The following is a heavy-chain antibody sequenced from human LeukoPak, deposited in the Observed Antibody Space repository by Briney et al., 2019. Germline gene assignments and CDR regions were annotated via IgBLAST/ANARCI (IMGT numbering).Heavy chain of an antibody. Sequence: ASETLSLTCAVYGGSFSGYYWSWIRQPAGRGLEWIGRIYSSGSTDYNPSLKSRVTMSVDTSKNKFSLKLSSVTAADTAVYYCARDSGTTGEVKFDPWGQGTLVTVSS. CDR2: IYSSGST. CDR3: ARDSGTTGEVKFDP. CDR1: GGSFSGYY. J-gene: IGHJ5*02. V-gene: IGHV4-4*07. D-gene: IGHD3-10*01.